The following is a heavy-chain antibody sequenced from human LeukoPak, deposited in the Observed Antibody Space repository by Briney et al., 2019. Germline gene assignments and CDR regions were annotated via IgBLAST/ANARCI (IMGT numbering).Heavy chain of an antibody. D-gene: IGHD1-1*01. CDR1: GGTFSSYA. Sequence: ASVTVSCTASGGTFSSYAISWVRQAPGQGLEWMGGIIPIFGTANYAQKFQGRVTITADESTSTAYMELSSLRSEDTAVYYCAREWNGGNFDYWGQGTLVTVSS. CDR2: IIPIFGTA. J-gene: IGHJ4*02. V-gene: IGHV1-69*01. CDR3: AREWNGGNFDY.